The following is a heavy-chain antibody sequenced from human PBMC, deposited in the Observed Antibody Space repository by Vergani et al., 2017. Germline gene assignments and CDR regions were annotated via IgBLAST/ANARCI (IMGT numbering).Heavy chain of an antibody. CDR2: ISAYNGNT. J-gene: IGHJ4*02. D-gene: IGHD3-10*01. V-gene: IGHV1-18*01. CDR1: GYTFTSYG. CDR3: ARALWTVLWFGELSDRYYFDY. Sequence: QVQLVQSGAEVKKPGASVKVSCKASGYTFTSYGISWVRQAPGQGLEWMGWISAYNGNTNYAQKLQGRVTMTTDTSTSTAYMELRSLRSDDTAVYYCARALWTVLWFGELSDRYYFDYWGQGTLVTVSS.